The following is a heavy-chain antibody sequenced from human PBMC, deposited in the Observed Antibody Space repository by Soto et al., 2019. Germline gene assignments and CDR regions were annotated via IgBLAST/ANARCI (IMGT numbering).Heavy chain of an antibody. CDR3: VTLIPPKAY. V-gene: IGHV3-74*01. Sequence: GSLRLSCAASGFNFSNYWMHWVRQAPGKGLVWVAVISGVGSSTDYADSVKGRFTISRDNAKNTLYLQMNSLTVADTAVYYWVTLIPPKAYWGQGPLVTSPQ. CDR2: ISGVGSST. J-gene: IGHJ4*02. D-gene: IGHD2-2*02. CDR1: GFNFSNYW.